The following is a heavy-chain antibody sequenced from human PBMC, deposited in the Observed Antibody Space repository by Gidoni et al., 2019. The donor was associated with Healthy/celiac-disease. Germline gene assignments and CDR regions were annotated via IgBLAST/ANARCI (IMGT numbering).Heavy chain of an antibody. V-gene: IGHV3-33*01. CDR1: GFTFSSYG. J-gene: IGHJ4*02. Sequence: QVQLVESGGGVVQPGRSLRLSCAASGFTFSSYGMHWVRQAPGKGLEWVAVIWYDGSNKYYADSVKGRFTISRDNSKNTLYLQMNSLRAEDTAVYYCARDRRYYGSGTNMGQIDYWGQGTLVTVSS. CDR2: IWYDGSNK. D-gene: IGHD3-10*01. CDR3: ARDRRYYGSGTNMGQIDY.